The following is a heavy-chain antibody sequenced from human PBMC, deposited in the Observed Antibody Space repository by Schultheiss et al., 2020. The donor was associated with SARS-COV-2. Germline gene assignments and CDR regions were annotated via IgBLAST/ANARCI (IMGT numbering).Heavy chain of an antibody. CDR1: GYTFTSYD. J-gene: IGHJ3*02. V-gene: IGHV1-8*01. CDR2: MNPNSGNT. Sequence: ASVKVSCKASGYTFTSYDINWVRQATGQGLEWMGWMNPNSGNTGYAQKFQGRVTMTRDTSISTAYMELSRLRSDDTAVYYCAREVAITMFAFDIWGQGTMVTVSS. CDR3: AREVAITMFAFDI. D-gene: IGHD3-10*02.